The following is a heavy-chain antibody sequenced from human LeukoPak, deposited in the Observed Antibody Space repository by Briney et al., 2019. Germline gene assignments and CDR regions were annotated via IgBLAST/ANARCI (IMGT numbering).Heavy chain of an antibody. D-gene: IGHD6-13*01. CDR3: ARFSIQHSSSWYYFDY. Sequence: PSETLSLTCTVSGGSISSYYWSWIRQPPGKGLEWIGEINHSGTTNYNPSLKSRVTISVDTSKNQFSLKLSSVTAADTAVYYCARFSIQHSSSWYYFDYWGQGTLVTVSS. CDR2: INHSGTT. V-gene: IGHV4-34*01. J-gene: IGHJ4*02. CDR1: GGSISSYY.